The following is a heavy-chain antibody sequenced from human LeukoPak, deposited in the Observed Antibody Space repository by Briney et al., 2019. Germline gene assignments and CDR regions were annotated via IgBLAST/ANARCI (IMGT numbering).Heavy chain of an antibody. CDR2: IWYDGSNK. V-gene: IGHV3-33*06. Sequence: GGSLRLSCAASGFTFSSYGMHWVRQAPGKGLEWVAVIWYDGSNKYYADSVKGRFTISRDNSKNTLYLQMNSLRAEDTAVYYCAKAPYYYGSGSYRAPTDYWGQGTLVTVSS. J-gene: IGHJ4*02. CDR1: GFTFSSYG. D-gene: IGHD3-10*01. CDR3: AKAPYYYGSGSYRAPTDY.